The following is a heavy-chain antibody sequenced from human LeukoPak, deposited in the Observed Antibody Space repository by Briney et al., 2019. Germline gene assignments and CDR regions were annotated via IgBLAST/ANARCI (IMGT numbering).Heavy chain of an antibody. J-gene: IGHJ6*03. CDR3: ARVTEGWLLDDYYYYMDV. CDR1: GYTFSDYY. V-gene: IGHV1-2*02. Sequence: ASVKVSCKASGYTFSDYYIHWVRQAPGQGLEWMGWINTKSGGTNYAQKFQGRVTMTRDKSISTAYMDLSRLRSDDTAVYYCARVTEGWLLDDYYYYMDVWGKGTTVTVSS. D-gene: IGHD3-22*01. CDR2: INTKSGGT.